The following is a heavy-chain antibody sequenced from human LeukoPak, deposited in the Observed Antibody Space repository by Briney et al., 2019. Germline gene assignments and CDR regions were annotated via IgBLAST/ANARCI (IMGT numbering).Heavy chain of an antibody. CDR1: GFTFSSYA. CDR3: AKVGSERRLNGNVDY. Sequence: GGSVTLSCAASGFTFSSYALSWVRQAPGKGLEWVSSITGSAGSTYYTDSVKGRYSNSRDNSKNTMYLQMNSMRAEDTAVYYCAKVGSERRLNGNVDYWGQGTLVTVSS. J-gene: IGHJ4*02. CDR2: ITGSAGST. V-gene: IGHV3-23*01. D-gene: IGHD1-26*01.